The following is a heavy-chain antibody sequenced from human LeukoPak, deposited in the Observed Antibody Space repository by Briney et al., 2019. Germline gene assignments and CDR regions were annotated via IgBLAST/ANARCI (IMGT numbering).Heavy chain of an antibody. V-gene: IGHV3-74*01. J-gene: IGHJ4*02. CDR1: GFTFNKSW. D-gene: IGHD2-2*01. CDR3: ARDSGYAYGY. Sequence: GGSLRLSCAASGFTFNKSWMHWVRQAPGKGLVWVSRIDRDGSTTNYADSVKGRFTVSRDNARNTVYLQMNSLRAEDTAVYYCARDSGYAYGYWGQGTLVTVSS. CDR2: IDRDGSTT.